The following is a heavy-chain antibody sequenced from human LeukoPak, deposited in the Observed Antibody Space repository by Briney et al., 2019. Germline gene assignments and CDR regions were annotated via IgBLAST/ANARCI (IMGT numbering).Heavy chain of an antibody. CDR1: GFTFSSHA. CDR2: ISGSGYST. Sequence: GGSLRLSCAASGFTFSSHAMSWVRQAPGKGRGWVASISGSGYSTYYADSVKGRFTISTDNSKNTVFLHMNSPRAEDTAVYYCAKATYSSSWNLYFDFWGQGTLVTVSS. J-gene: IGHJ4*02. CDR3: AKATYSSSWNLYFDF. D-gene: IGHD6-13*01. V-gene: IGHV3-23*01.